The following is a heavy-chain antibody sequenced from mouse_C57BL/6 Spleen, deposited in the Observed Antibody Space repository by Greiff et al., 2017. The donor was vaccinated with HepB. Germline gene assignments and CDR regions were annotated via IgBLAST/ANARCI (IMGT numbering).Heavy chain of an antibody. Sequence: QVQLQQSGPELVKPGASVKISCKASGYSFTSYYIHWVKQRPGQGLEWIGWIYPGSGNTKYNEKFKGKATLTADTSSSTAYMQLSSLTSEDSAVYYCARDYDFLMDYWGQGTSVTVSS. CDR3: ARDYDFLMDY. D-gene: IGHD2-4*01. CDR2: IYPGSGNT. V-gene: IGHV1-66*01. J-gene: IGHJ4*01. CDR1: GYSFTSYY.